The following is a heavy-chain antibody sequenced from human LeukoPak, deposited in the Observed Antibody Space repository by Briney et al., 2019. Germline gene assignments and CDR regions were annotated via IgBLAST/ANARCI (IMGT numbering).Heavy chain of an antibody. V-gene: IGHV1-69*05. D-gene: IGHD6-13*01. Sequence: ASVKVSCKASGGTFSSYAISWVRQAPGQGLEWMGGIIPIFGTANYAQKFQGRATITTDESTSTAYMELSSLRSEDTAVYYCARERYSSSWYPYYFDYWGQGTLVTVSS. J-gene: IGHJ4*02. CDR1: GGTFSSYA. CDR2: IIPIFGTA. CDR3: ARERYSSSWYPYYFDY.